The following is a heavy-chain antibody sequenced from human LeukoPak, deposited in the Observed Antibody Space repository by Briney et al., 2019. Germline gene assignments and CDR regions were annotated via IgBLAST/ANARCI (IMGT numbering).Heavy chain of an antibody. CDR3: AKVAKYYYGSETYYFFEH. V-gene: IGHV3-7*01. J-gene: IGHJ4*02. CDR2: INQDGTEK. D-gene: IGHD3-10*01. Sequence: GESLRLSCAASGFTFTTYWMTWVRQAPGKGLEWVANINQDGTEKYYVDSVKGRFTISRVNAKNSLYLQMNSLRVEDTAVYYCAKVAKYYYGSETYYFFEHWGQGTPVTASS. CDR1: GFTFTTYW.